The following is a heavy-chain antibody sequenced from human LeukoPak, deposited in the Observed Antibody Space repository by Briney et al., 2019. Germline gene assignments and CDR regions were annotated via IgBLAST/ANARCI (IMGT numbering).Heavy chain of an antibody. CDR2: ISYEGSNK. CDR3: ARSYCSGGSCVHYYYYGMDV. Sequence: PGGSLRLSCAASGFTFSSYAMHWVSQAPGKGLEWVAVISYEGSNKYYADSVKGRFTISRDNSKNTLYLQMNSLRAEDTAVYYCARSYCSGGSCVHYYYYGMDVWGQGTTVTVSS. J-gene: IGHJ6*02. V-gene: IGHV3-30*04. CDR1: GFTFSSYA. D-gene: IGHD2-15*01.